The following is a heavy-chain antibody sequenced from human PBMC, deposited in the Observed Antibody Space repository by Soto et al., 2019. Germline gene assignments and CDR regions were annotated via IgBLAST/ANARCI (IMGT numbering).Heavy chain of an antibody. J-gene: IGHJ4*02. CDR3: AREAYYGSGSYPIFDY. V-gene: IGHV1-18*01. Sequence: ASVTVSCKASGYTFTRYGIIWVRQAPGQGLEWMGWISAYNGNTNYAQKLQGRVTMTTDTSTSTAYMELRSLRSDDTAVYYCAREAYYGSGSYPIFDYWGQGTLVTVSS. CDR2: ISAYNGNT. D-gene: IGHD3-10*01. CDR1: GYTFTRYG.